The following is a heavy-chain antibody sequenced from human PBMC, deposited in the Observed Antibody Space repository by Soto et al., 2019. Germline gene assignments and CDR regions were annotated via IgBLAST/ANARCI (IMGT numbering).Heavy chain of an antibody. D-gene: IGHD2-8*01. V-gene: IGHV1-2*04. CDR3: ARGDSTDCSNGVCSFFYNHDMDV. Sequence: ASVKVSCKASGYSFTDYHIHWVRQAPGQGLEWLGRINPKSGGTSTAQKFQGWVTVTTDTSISTASMELTRLTSDDTAIYYCARGDSTDCSNGVCSFFYNHDMDVWGQGTTVTVSS. J-gene: IGHJ6*02. CDR2: INPKSGGT. CDR1: GYSFTDYH.